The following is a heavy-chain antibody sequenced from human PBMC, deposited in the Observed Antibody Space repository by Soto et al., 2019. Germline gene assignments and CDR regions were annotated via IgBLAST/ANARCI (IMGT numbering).Heavy chain of an antibody. CDR1: GYSFTSYW. CDR3: ARRLYDSSGYYYYYFDY. CDR2: IYPGDSDT. V-gene: IGHV5-51*01. Sequence: PGESLKISCKGSGYSFTSYWIGWVRQMPGKGLEWMGIIYPGDSDTRYSPSFQGQVTISADKSISTAYLQWSSLKASDTAMYYCARRLYDSSGYYYYYFDYWGQGTLVTVSS. J-gene: IGHJ4*02. D-gene: IGHD3-22*01.